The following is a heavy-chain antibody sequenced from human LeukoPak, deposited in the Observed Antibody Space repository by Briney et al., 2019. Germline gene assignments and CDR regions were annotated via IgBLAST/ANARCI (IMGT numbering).Heavy chain of an antibody. CDR2: ISYTGST. CDR3: ATYDYGDFSLDS. CDR1: GASFTSYY. Sequence: LETLSLTCTVSGASFTSYYWTWIRQPPGKGLEWIGFISYTGSTNYNPSLKSRVTISVDTSKSQFSLNLTSVTAADTAVYYCATYDYGDFSLDSWGQGALVTVSS. V-gene: IGHV4-59*01. J-gene: IGHJ4*02. D-gene: IGHD4-17*01.